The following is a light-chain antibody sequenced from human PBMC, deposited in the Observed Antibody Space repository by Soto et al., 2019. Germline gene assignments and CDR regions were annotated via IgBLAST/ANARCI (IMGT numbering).Light chain of an antibody. J-gene: IGLJ2*01. CDR2: DVS. V-gene: IGLV2-14*01. Sequence: QSALTQPASVSGSPGQSITISCTGTSSDVGGYNYVSWYQQHPGKAPKLMIYDVSNRPSGVSNRFSGSKSGNTASLTISGLQAEDEADYYCSSYTGSGTLVVFGGGTKVTVL. CDR1: SSDVGGYNY. CDR3: SSYTGSGTLVV.